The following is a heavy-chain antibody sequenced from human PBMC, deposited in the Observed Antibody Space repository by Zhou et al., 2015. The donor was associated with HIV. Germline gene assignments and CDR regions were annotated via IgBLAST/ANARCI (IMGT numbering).Heavy chain of an antibody. CDR2: INAGNGNT. CDR1: GYTFTSYA. J-gene: IGHJ4*02. CDR3: ARDTPRYGDYTGRLDY. Sequence: QVQLVQSGAEEKKPGASVKVSCKASGYTFTSYAMHWVRQAPGQRLEWMGWINAGNGNTKYSQKFQGRVTITRDTSASTAYMELSSLRSEDTAVYYCARDTPRYGDYTGRLDYVGPGNPGPPSPQ. V-gene: IGHV1-3*05. D-gene: IGHD4-17*01.